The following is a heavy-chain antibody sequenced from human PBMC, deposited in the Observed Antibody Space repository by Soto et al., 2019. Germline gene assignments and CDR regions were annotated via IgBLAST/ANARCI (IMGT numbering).Heavy chain of an antibody. D-gene: IGHD2-15*01. CDR3: ARVSWPLGWFDP. CDR2: INPNSGGT. Sequence: XSVKVSCNAAGYPFSGYYVDWVRQAPGQGLEWMGWINPNSGGTNYAQKFQGRVTMTRDTSISTAYMELSRLRSDDTPVYYCARVSWPLGWFDPWGQGTLVTVSS. J-gene: IGHJ5*02. CDR1: GYPFSGYY. V-gene: IGHV1-2*02.